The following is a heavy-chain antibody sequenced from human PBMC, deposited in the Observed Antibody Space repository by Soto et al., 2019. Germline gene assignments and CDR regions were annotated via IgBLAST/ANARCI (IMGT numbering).Heavy chain of an antibody. CDR2: SRDRANGYTT. CDR1: GFTLSDHY. J-gene: IGHJ4*02. CDR3: GRSRSASSHIAFDF. Sequence: EVQLVESGGDLVQPGGSRRLSCEASGFTLSDHYMDWVRQAPGKGLEWVGRSRDRANGYTTEYAASVKGRFTISRDDSKTSLYLQMNSLKPEDTAVYYCGRSRSASSHIAFDFWGQGTLLTVSS. V-gene: IGHV3-72*01. D-gene: IGHD2-21*01.